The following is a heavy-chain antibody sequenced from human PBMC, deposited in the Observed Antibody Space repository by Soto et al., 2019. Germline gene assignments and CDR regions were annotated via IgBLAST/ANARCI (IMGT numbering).Heavy chain of an antibody. D-gene: IGHD1-1*01. Sequence: PSETLSLTCAVYGGSLSGYYWTWIRQPPGKGLEWIGEVNPGGITNYSPSVKRRLKISLDTSKKEASLEMTSVTAADTAVYYCGRVVITMAIQSIDSWGPGTLVTVSS. J-gene: IGHJ4*02. CDR3: GRVVITMAIQSIDS. V-gene: IGHV4-34*01. CDR2: VNPGGIT. CDR1: GGSLSGYY.